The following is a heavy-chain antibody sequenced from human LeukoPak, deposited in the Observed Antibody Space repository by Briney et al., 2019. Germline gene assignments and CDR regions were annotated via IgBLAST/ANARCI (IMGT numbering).Heavy chain of an antibody. V-gene: IGHV3-30*04. CDR1: GFTFSSYA. CDR3: ARSLSLYSYGYYFDY. D-gene: IGHD5-18*01. CDR2: ISYDGSNK. J-gene: IGHJ4*02. Sequence: GRSLRLSCAASGFTFSSYAMHWVRQAPGKGLEWVAVISYDGSNKYYADSVKGRFTISRDNSRNTLYLQMNSLRAEDTAVYCCARSLSLYSYGYYFDYWGQGTLVTVSS.